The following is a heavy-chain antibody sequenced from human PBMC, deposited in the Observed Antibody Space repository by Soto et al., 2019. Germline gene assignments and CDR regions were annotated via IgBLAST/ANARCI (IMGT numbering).Heavy chain of an antibody. V-gene: IGHV3-73*02. CDR3: IPGIAAADIHY. D-gene: IGHD6-13*01. J-gene: IGHJ4*02. CDR2: IRSKANSYAT. Sequence: EVQLVESGGGLVQPGGSLKLSCAASGFTFSGSAMHWVRQASGKGLEWVGRIRSKANSYATAYAASVKGRFTISRDDSKNTAYLQMNSLKTEDTAVYYCIPGIAAADIHYWGQGTLVTVSS. CDR1: GFTFSGSA.